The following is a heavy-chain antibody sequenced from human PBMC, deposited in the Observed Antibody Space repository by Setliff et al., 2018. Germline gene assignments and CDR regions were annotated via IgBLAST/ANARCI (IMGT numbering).Heavy chain of an antibody. CDR3: AREGFGDGAFDI. CDR2: IYYSGCT. Sequence: PSETLSLTCTVSGGSITSYYWSWIRQPPGKGLEWIGYIYYSGCTNYNPSLKSRVTISADQSKNKFSLKLSSVTAADTAVYYCAREGFGDGAFDIWGQGTMVTVSS. D-gene: IGHD3-10*01. J-gene: IGHJ3*02. V-gene: IGHV4-59*01. CDR1: GGSITSYY.